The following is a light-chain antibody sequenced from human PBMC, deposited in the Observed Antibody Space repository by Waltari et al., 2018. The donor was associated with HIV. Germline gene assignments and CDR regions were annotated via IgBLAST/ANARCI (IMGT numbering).Light chain of an antibody. J-gene: IGKJ4*01. CDR1: QSVSGSS. Sequence: EIVLTQSPGTLSLSPGERATLSCRASQSVSGSSLAWFQQKPGQAPRLLIYGASSRATGIPDRFRGSGSGTDFTLTISRREPEDFAMYYCQHFGSSPRLTFGGGTKVEIK. CDR2: GAS. CDR3: QHFGSSPRLT. V-gene: IGKV3-20*01.